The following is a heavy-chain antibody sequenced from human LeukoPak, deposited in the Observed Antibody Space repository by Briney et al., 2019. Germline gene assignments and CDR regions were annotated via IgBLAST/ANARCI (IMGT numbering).Heavy chain of an antibody. V-gene: IGHV3-23*01. CDR3: ARDRGGIGYYMDV. J-gene: IGHJ6*03. D-gene: IGHD3-16*02. CDR1: GFTFSSYG. CDR2: ISGSGGST. Sequence: GGSLRLSCAASGFTFSSYGMSWVRQAPGKGLEWVSAISGSGGSTYYADSVKGRFTISRDNSKSTLYLQMNSLRAEDTAVYYCARDRGGIGYYMDVWGKGTTVTVSS.